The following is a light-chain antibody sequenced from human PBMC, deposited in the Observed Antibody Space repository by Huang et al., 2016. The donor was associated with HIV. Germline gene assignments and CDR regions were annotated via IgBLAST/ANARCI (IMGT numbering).Light chain of an antibody. Sequence: ETVMTQSPATLSLSPGERATLSGRASQSVSTNLAWYQQKPGQATRLLLVGASTRAHVIPAGCSGNGSGTEFTLTISSLQSEDFAVYYCQQYNTWPPSTFGQGTKLEIK. J-gene: IGKJ2*02. CDR3: QQYNTWPPST. CDR1: QSVSTN. V-gene: IGKV3-15*01. CDR2: GAS.